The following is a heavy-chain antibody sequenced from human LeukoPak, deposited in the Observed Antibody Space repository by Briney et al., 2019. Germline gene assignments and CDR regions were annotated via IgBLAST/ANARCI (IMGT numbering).Heavy chain of an antibody. V-gene: IGHV3-21*01. Sequence: PGGSLRLSCAASSFTFSSYSMNWVRQAPGKGLEWVSSISSSSSYIYYADSVKGRFTISRDNAKNSLYLQMNSLRAEDTAVYYCARDLLSMGGDYWGQGTLVTVSS. CDR1: SFTFSSYS. D-gene: IGHD2-15*01. CDR2: ISSSSSYI. J-gene: IGHJ4*02. CDR3: ARDLLSMGGDY.